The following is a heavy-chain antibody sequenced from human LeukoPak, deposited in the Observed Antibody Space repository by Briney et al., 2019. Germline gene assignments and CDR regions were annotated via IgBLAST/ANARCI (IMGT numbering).Heavy chain of an antibody. D-gene: IGHD3-10*01. V-gene: IGHV1-24*01. J-gene: IGHJ6*02. CDR3: ATLPLWFGDPGYYGMDV. CDR2: FDPEDGET. Sequence: ASVKVSCKVSGYTLTELSMHWVRQAPGKGLEWMGGFDPEDGETIYAQKFQGRVTMTEDTSTDTAYMELSSLRSEDTAVYHCATLPLWFGDPGYYGMDVWGQGTTVTVSS. CDR1: GYTLTELS.